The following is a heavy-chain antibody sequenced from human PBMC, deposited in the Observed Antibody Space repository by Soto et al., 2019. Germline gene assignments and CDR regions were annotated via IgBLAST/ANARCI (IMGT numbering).Heavy chain of an antibody. J-gene: IGHJ3*02. Sequence: SVKVSCKASGGTFGSYATSWVRQAPGQGLEWMGGIIPISGTTNYAQKFQGRVTMTTDASTSTAYMELSRLRSDDTAVYYCARDSGTDAFDIWGQGTMVTVSS. CDR3: ARDSGTDAFDI. CDR2: IIPISGTT. V-gene: IGHV1-69*05. D-gene: IGHD5-12*01. CDR1: GGTFGSYA.